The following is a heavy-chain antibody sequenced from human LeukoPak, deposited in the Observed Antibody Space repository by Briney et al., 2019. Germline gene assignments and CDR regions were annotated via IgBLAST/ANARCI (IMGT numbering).Heavy chain of an antibody. CDR3: AKESQLSYSGTIYIDY. D-gene: IGHD1-26*01. V-gene: IGHV3-30*04. J-gene: IGHJ4*02. Sequence: AGGSLRLSCAASGFTFSSYAMHWVRQAPGKGLEWVSVISYDGSNKYYADSVKGRFTISRDSSKNTLYLQMNSLRVEDTAVYYCAKESQLSYSGTIYIDYWGQGTLVTVSS. CDR2: ISYDGSNK. CDR1: GFTFSSYA.